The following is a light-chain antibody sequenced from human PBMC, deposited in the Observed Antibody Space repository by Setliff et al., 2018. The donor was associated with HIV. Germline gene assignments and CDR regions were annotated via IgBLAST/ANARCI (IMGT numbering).Light chain of an antibody. CDR3: SSFTISTTWV. Sequence: QSVLAQPASVSGSPGQSITTSCSGTSSDIAAYNLVSWYQQHPGKAPKLMISDVSSRPAGVSNRFSGSKSGSTASLTISGLQPEDEADYYCSSFTISTTWVFGGGTKVTVL. CDR1: SSDIAAYNL. J-gene: IGLJ3*02. CDR2: DVS. V-gene: IGLV2-14*03.